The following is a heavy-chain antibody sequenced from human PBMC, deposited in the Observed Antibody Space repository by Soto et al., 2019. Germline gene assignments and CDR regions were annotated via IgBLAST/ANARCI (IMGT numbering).Heavy chain of an antibody. V-gene: IGHV3-73*02. CDR1: GFTFSDST. CDR2: IRSEVYSYAT. D-gene: IGHD3-10*02. CDR3: SRCSGSYGMDV. J-gene: IGHJ6*02. Sequence: EVQLVESGGGLVQPGGSLKVSCAASGFTFSDSTIHWVRQASGKGLEWVGRIRSEVYSYATACAASVKDRFTISRDDSKNTAYPQMNSLKFEHTAVYYCSRCSGSYGMDVWGQGTTVTVSS.